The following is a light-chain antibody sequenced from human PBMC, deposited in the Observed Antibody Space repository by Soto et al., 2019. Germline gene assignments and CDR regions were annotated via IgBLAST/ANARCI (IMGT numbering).Light chain of an antibody. Sequence: QAVLTQPASVSGSPGQSITISCTGTSSDVGGYKLVSCYQQHPGKAPKVLLYEGSERPSGVSDRFSGSKSGNTASLTISGLQAEDEADYYCCSYAGTTTWVFGGGTKLTVL. J-gene: IGLJ3*02. CDR3: CSYAGTTTWV. CDR2: EGS. V-gene: IGLV2-23*01. CDR1: SSDVGGYKL.